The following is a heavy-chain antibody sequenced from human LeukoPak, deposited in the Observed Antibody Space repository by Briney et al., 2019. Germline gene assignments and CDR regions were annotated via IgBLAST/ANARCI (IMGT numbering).Heavy chain of an antibody. CDR3: AKDPGYYHYFDY. J-gene: IGHJ4*02. V-gene: IGHV3-23*01. CDR2: ISGSGGST. CDR1: GFTFSSYA. D-gene: IGHD1-26*01. Sequence: GGSLRLSCAASGFTFSSYAMSWVRQAPGKGLEWVSAISGSGGSTYYADSVKGRFTISRNNSKNTLYLQMNSLRAEDTAVYYCAKDPGYYHYFDYWGQGTLVTVSS.